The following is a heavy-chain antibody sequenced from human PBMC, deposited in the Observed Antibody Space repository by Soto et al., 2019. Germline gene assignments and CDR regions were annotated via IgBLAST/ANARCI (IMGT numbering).Heavy chain of an antibody. V-gene: IGHV1-69*02. CDR3: ALRTGNWNPLAD. J-gene: IGHJ4*02. CDR2: IVHMINRV. Sequence: QVQLVQPGAAVEKPGSSVKVSCKASGGTTSSYTISWVRQAPGQGFQWMGNIVHMINRVDYAQKFQGRVTITADNSTRTVYMELGSLISEDTAVYFCALRTGNWNPLADWGQGTLVSVSS. CDR1: GGTTSSYT. D-gene: IGHD1-1*01.